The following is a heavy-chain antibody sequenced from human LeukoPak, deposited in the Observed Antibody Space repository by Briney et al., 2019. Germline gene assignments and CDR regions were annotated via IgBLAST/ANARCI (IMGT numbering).Heavy chain of an antibody. CDR3: AQSSSGWYRMDV. V-gene: IGHV2-5*02. CDR1: GFSLSTSGVG. Sequence: SGPTLVDPTQPLTLTCTFSGFSLSTSGVGVGWIRQPPVKALQWLALLYWDDDKRYTPSLKSRLTITKDTSKDQVVLTMTDMDPVDTATYYCAQSSSGWYRMDVWGKGITVTVSS. CDR2: LYWDDDK. J-gene: IGHJ6*04. D-gene: IGHD6-19*01.